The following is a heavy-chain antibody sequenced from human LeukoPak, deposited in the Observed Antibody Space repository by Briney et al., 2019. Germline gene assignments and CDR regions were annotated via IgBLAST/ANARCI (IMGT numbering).Heavy chain of an antibody. CDR1: RFTFSTYG. CDR2: ISSSGSTI. V-gene: IGHV3-48*04. CDR3: ARSVVAATETFDY. Sequence: GGSLRLSCAASRFTFSTYGMHWVREAPGKGLEWVSYISSSGSTIFYADPVKGRFTISRDNAKNSLCLQMNSLRAEDTAVYYCARSVVAATETFDYWGQGTLVTVSS. J-gene: IGHJ4*02. D-gene: IGHD2-15*01.